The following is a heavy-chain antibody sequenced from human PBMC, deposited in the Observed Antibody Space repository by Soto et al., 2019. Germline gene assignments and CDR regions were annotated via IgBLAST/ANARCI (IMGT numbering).Heavy chain of an antibody. Sequence: QVQLQESGPGLVKPSQTLSLTCTVSGGSISSGDYYWSWIRQPPGKGLEWIGYIYYSGSTYYNPXLKSRVTISGDXSXNXLSLNLSSVTAADTAMYYCARAGVATIYPGNNWFDPWGQGTLVTVSS. CDR2: IYYSGST. J-gene: IGHJ5*02. V-gene: IGHV4-30-4*01. CDR3: ARAGVATIYPGNNWFDP. D-gene: IGHD5-12*01. CDR1: GGSISSGDYY.